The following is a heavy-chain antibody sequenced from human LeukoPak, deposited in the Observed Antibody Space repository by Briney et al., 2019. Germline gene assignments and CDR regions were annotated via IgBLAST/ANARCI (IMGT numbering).Heavy chain of an antibody. J-gene: IGHJ5*02. CDR1: GGSISSSY. CDR3: ASLAVAGPDNWFDP. D-gene: IGHD6-19*01. V-gene: IGHV4-59*01. CDR2: IYYSGST. Sequence: SETLSLTCTVSGGSISSSYWSWIRQPPGKALEWIGYIYYSGSTNYNPSLKSRVTISVDTSKNQFPLKLSSVTAADTAVYYCASLAVAGPDNWFDPWGQGTLVTVSS.